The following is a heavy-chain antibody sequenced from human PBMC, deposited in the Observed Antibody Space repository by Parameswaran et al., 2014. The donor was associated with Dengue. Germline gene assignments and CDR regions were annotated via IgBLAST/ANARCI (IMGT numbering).Heavy chain of an antibody. CDR2: IYPGDSQT. J-gene: IGHJ6*02. Sequence: VRQMPGKGLEWMGIIYPGDSQTRYSPSFQGQVTISADNSVSTAYLQWSSLKASGTGMYYCATLDYYYYYGMDVWGQGTTVTVSS. CDR3: ATLDYYYYYGMDV. V-gene: IGHV5-51*01.